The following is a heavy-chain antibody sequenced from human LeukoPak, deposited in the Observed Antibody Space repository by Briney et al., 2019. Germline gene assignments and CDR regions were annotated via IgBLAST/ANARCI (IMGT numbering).Heavy chain of an antibody. J-gene: IGHJ4*02. CDR2: IYYSGST. CDR3: ARLSKRSYYFDY. CDR1: GASISSYD. V-gene: IGHV4-59*01. Sequence: KSSETLSLTCTVSGASISSYDWSWIRQPPGKGLEWIGYIYYSGSTHYNPSLTSRVPISVDTSKNQFSVQLSSVTAADTAVYYCARLSKRSYYFDYWGQGNLVTVSS. D-gene: IGHD1-1*01.